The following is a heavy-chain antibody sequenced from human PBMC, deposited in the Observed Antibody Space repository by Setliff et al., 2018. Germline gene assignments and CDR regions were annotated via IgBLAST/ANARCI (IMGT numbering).Heavy chain of an antibody. Sequence: GSLRLSCAASGFTFNIYEMNWVRQAPGKGLEWVSYISTSGSTIYYADSVKGRFTISRDNPKNTLFLQMNSLRAEDTAVYYCAKDRYCGGGSCLKDFEYWGQGTLVTVSS. CDR2: ISTSGSTI. D-gene: IGHD2-15*01. CDR3: AKDRYCGGGSCLKDFEY. V-gene: IGHV3-48*03. J-gene: IGHJ4*02. CDR1: GFTFNIYE.